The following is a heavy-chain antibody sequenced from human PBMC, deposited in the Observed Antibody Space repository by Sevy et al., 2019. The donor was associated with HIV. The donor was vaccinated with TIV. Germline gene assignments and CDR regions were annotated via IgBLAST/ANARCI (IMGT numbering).Heavy chain of an antibody. D-gene: IGHD3-22*01. Sequence: GESLKISCKASGYTFTGYYMHWVRQAPGQGLEWMGRINPNSGGTNYAQKFQGRVTMTRDTSISTAYMELSRLRSDDTAVYYCARGHPNYYDSSGTFDYWGQGTLVTVSS. J-gene: IGHJ4*02. CDR3: ARGHPNYYDSSGTFDY. V-gene: IGHV1-2*06. CDR1: GYTFTGYY. CDR2: INPNSGGT.